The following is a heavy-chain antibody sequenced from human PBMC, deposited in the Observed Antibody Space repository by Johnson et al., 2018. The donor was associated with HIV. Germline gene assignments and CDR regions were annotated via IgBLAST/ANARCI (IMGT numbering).Heavy chain of an antibody. Sequence: VQLVESGGGLVQPGGSLRLSCAASGFSVSGYYMTWVRQAPGKGQEWISVLFSGGTVYFADSVRGRFTISRDNSKNTVYLQMNSLRAEDTAVYYCARGCRDGYTCDAFDIWGQGTMVTVSS. J-gene: IGHJ3*02. V-gene: IGHV3-66*01. D-gene: IGHD5-24*01. CDR1: GFSVSGYY. CDR3: ARGCRDGYTCDAFDI. CDR2: LFSGGTV.